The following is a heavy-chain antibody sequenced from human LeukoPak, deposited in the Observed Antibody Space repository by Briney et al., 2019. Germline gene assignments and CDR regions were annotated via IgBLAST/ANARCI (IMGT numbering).Heavy chain of an antibody. CDR3: ARHQSGCSSTSCYVYFDY. J-gene: IGHJ4*02. V-gene: IGHV4-59*08. D-gene: IGHD2-2*01. Sequence: SETLSLTCTVSGGSISSYYWSWIRQPPGKGLEWIGYIYYSGSTNYNPSLKSRVTISVDTSKNQFSLKLSSVTAVDTAVYYCARHQSGCSSTSCYVYFDYWGQGTLVTVSS. CDR1: GGSISSYY. CDR2: IYYSGST.